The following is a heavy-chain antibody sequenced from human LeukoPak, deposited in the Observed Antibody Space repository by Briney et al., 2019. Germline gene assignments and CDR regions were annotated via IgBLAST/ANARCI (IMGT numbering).Heavy chain of an antibody. J-gene: IGHJ4*02. V-gene: IGHV3-30*18. CDR3: AKDINPAPLYGDTAMVPDY. D-gene: IGHD5-18*01. CDR1: GFTFSSYG. CDR2: ISYDGSNK. Sequence: GGSLRLSCAASGFTFSSYGMHWVRQAPGKGLEWVAVISYDGSNKYYADSVKGRFTISRDNSKNTLYLQMNSLRAEDTALYYCAKDINPAPLYGDTAMVPDYWGQGTLVTVSS.